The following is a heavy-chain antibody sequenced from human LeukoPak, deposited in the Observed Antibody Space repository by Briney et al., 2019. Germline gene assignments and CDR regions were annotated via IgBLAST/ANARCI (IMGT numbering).Heavy chain of an antibody. V-gene: IGHV1-24*01. CDR2: FDPEDGET. D-gene: IGHD3-22*01. J-gene: IGHJ4*02. CDR3: ATAALYYYDSSGPSDY. CDR1: GYTLTELS. Sequence: GASVKVSCKVSGYTLTELSMHWVRQAPGKGLEWMGGFDPEDGETIYAQKFQGRVTMTEDTSTDTAYMELSSLRSEDTAVYYCATAALYYYDSSGPSDYWGQGTLVTVSS.